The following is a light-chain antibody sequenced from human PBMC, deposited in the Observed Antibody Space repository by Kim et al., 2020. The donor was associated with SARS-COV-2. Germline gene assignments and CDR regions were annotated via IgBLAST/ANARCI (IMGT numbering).Light chain of an antibody. CDR1: QDISNY. Sequence: DIQMTQSPSSLSASVGDRVTITCQASQDISNYLNWYQQKPGKAPKLLIYDASNLEIGVPSRFSGSGSGTDFTFTISSLQPEDIATYYCQHYDNVPITFGQGTRLEIK. CDR3: QHYDNVPIT. J-gene: IGKJ5*01. CDR2: DAS. V-gene: IGKV1-33*01.